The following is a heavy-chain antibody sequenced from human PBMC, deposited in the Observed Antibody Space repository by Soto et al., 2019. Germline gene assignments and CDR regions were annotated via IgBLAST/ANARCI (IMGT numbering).Heavy chain of an antibody. V-gene: IGHV1-2*02. J-gene: IGHJ4*02. CDR3: AIPHYDFWSGLYY. Sequence: ASVKVSCKASGYTFTGYYMHWVRQAPGQGLEWVGWINPNSGGTNYAQKFQGRVTMTRDTSISTAYMELSRLRSDDTAVYYCAIPHYDFWSGLYYWGQGTLVTVSS. CDR2: INPNSGGT. D-gene: IGHD3-3*01. CDR1: GYTFTGYY.